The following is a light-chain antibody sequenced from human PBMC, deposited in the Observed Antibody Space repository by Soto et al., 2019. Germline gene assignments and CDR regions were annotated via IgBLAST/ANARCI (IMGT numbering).Light chain of an antibody. V-gene: IGKV3-20*01. J-gene: IGKJ2*01. CDR2: GAC. CDR1: QSVGSSN. CDR3: QQYDNSPFT. Sequence: EIVLTQSPGTLSLSPGERATLSCRASQSVGSSNLAWYQQKTGQAPILLIYGACSRATGIPARFSGSGSGTDFTLTISRLEPEDFAVYFGQQYDNSPFTFGQGTKLEIK.